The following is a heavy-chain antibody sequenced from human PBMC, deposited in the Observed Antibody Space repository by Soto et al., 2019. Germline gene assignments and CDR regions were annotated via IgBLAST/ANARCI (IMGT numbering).Heavy chain of an antibody. V-gene: IGHV3-49*04. CDR3: TRSLAIDFDS. CDR1: GFNFGAYA. CDR2: IRRNAYGGTT. J-gene: IGHJ4*02. Sequence: GGSLRLSCSASGFNFGAYAMSWVRQAPGKGLEWVGFIRRNAYGGTTNYAASVKGRFSISRDDSKSIAYLQMNSLKIEDTAVYYCTRSLAIDFDSWGKGTLVTVSS.